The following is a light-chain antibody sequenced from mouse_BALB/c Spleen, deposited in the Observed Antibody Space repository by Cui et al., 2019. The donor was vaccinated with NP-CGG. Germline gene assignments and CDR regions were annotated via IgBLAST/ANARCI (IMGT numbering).Light chain of an antibody. Sequence: QAVVTQESALTTSPGETVPLTCRPSTGTITTNNYANWVQEKPDHLFTGLIGGTNNRAPGVPARFSGSLIGDKAALTITGAQTEDEAIYFCALWYSNHWVFGGGTKLTVL. V-gene: IGLV1*01. J-gene: IGLJ1*01. CDR2: GTN. CDR3: ALWYSNHWV. CDR1: TGTITTNNY.